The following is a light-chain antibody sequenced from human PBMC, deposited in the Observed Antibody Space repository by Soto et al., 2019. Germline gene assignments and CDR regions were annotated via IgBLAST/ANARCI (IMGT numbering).Light chain of an antibody. Sequence: QSVLTQPASVSGSPGQSITISCTGTSSDVGGYNYVSWYQQHPGKAPKLMIYDVSYRPSGVSNRFSGSKSGNTASLTISGLQFEDEADYYCSSYTSSSTPDFGTGTKVTVL. CDR3: SSYTSSSTPD. CDR2: DVS. J-gene: IGLJ1*01. CDR1: SSDVGGYNY. V-gene: IGLV2-14*01.